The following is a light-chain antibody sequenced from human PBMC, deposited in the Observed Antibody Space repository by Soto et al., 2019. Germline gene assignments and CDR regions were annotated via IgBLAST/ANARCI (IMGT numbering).Light chain of an antibody. J-gene: IGLJ1*01. V-gene: IGLV2-14*01. CDR1: NSDVNY. Sequence: QSALTQPASVSGAPGQSITISCTATNSDVNYVSWHQQHPGKAPKLMIYGVINRSSGVSTRFSGSKSGNTASLTISGLQAEDEADYYCSSSISSNTFVFGTGTKLTVL. CDR3: SSSISSNTFV. CDR2: GVI.